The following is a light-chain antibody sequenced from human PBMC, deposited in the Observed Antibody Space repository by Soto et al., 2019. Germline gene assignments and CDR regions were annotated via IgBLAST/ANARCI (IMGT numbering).Light chain of an antibody. V-gene: IGKV1-39*01. CDR3: QQSYSTPFT. Sequence: DIHMTQSPSSLSASVRDRVTITCRASQSISGYLNWYQKKPGKAPKPLIYAASSLEGGVPSRFSGSGSGTDFTLSISSLQPEDFATYYCQQSYSTPFTFGPGTKVDIK. J-gene: IGKJ3*01. CDR2: AAS. CDR1: QSISGY.